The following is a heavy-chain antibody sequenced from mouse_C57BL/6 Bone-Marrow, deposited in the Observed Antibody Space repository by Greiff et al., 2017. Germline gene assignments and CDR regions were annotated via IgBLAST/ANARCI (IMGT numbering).Heavy chain of an antibody. Sequence: VQLQESGAELVRPGASVTLSCKASGYTFTDYEMHWVKQTPVHGLEWIGAIDPETGGTAYNQKFKGKAILTADKSSSTAYMELRSLTSEDSAVYYGTRGFITTVVARYFDVWGTGTTVTVSS. D-gene: IGHD1-1*01. CDR1: GYTFTDYE. CDR3: TRGFITTVVARYFDV. J-gene: IGHJ1*03. CDR2: IDPETGGT. V-gene: IGHV1-15*01.